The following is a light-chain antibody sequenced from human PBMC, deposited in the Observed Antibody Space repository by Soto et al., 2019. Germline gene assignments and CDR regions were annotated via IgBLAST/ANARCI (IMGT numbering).Light chain of an antibody. CDR3: QVWDGSTHHLV. CDR2: YDV. CDR1: KVGSKS. V-gene: IGLV3-21*04. Sequence: SYELTQPPSVSVAPGRTAIITCVESKVGSKSVHWYQQKPGQAPVLVIYYDVDRPSGIPERFSGSNSGDTATLTIASVEAGDEADYYCQVWDGSTHHLVFGGGTKLTVL. J-gene: IGLJ3*02.